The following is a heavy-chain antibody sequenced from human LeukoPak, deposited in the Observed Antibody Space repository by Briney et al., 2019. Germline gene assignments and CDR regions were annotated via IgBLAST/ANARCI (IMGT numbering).Heavy chain of an antibody. D-gene: IGHD3-22*01. CDR2: MNPNSGNT. V-gene: IGHV1-8*01. CDR1: GYTFTSYD. J-gene: IGHJ1*01. Sequence: ASVKVSCKASGYTFTSYDINWARQATGQGLEWMGWMNPNSGNTGYAQKFQGRVTMTRNTSINTAYMELSSLTSEDTAVYYCARRMSYDSRVFQHWARAPWSPSPQ. CDR3: ARRMSYDSRVFQH.